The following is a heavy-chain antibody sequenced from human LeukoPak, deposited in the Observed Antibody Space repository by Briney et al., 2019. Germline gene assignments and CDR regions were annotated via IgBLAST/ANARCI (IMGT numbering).Heavy chain of an antibody. CDR2: ISGSGGST. V-gene: IGHV3-23*01. J-gene: IGHJ1*01. D-gene: IGHD2-15*01. CDR3: AQQVGYCSSGSCYFTY. CDR1: GFTFSSYA. Sequence: GGSLRLSCAASGFTFSSYAMSWVRQAPGKGLEWVSAISGSGGSTYYADSVKGRFTISRDNSKNTLYLQMNSLRAEDTAVYYCAQQVGYCSSGSCYFTYWGQGTLVTVSS.